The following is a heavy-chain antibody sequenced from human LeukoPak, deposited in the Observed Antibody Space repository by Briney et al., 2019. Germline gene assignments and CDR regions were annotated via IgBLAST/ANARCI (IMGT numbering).Heavy chain of an antibody. CDR3: ARRQVGLRRDLWFDP. D-gene: IGHD2-15*01. V-gene: IGHV4-34*01. CDR1: GGSFSGYY. Sequence: SETLSLTCAVYGGSFSGYYWSWIRQPPGKGLEWIGEINHSGSTNYNPSLKSRVTIPLHTSKNQFSLKLSSVTAADTAVYYCARRQVGLRRDLWFDPWGQGTLVTLSS. J-gene: IGHJ5*02. CDR2: INHSGST.